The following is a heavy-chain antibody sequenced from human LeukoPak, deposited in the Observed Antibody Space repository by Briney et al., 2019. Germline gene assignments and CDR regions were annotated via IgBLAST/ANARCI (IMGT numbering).Heavy chain of an antibody. D-gene: IGHD6-19*01. Sequence: GGSLRLSCAASGFTFSSYGMHWVRQAPGKGLEWAAVIWYDGSNKYYADSVKGRFTISRDNSKNTLYLQMNSLRAEDTAVYYCARDDSGWYFDYWGQGTLVTVSS. CDR2: IWYDGSNK. CDR3: ARDDSGWYFDY. CDR1: GFTFSSYG. J-gene: IGHJ4*02. V-gene: IGHV3-33*01.